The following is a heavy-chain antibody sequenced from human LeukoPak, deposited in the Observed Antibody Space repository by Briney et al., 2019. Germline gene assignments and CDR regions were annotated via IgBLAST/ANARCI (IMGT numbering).Heavy chain of an antibody. D-gene: IGHD2-21*01. V-gene: IGHV3-30*04. J-gene: IGHJ4*02. CDR1: GFTFTRYT. CDR3: ARDNYGGILDF. CDR2: VLYDGSNK. Sequence: PGGSLRLSCAASGFTFTRYTMHWVRQAPGKGLEWVAVVLYDGSNKYYADSVKGRFTLSRDNSKNTLSPQMNTLRAEDTAVYYCARDNYGGILDFWGQGTLVTVSS.